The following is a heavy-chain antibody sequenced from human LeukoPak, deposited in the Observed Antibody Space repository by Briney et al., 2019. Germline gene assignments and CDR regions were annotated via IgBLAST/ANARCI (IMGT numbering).Heavy chain of an antibody. CDR3: ASAGRKYYDYVWGYYYYMDV. CDR2: IYTSGST. V-gene: IGHV4-61*02. J-gene: IGHJ6*03. Sequence: PSETLSLTCTISGGSMRSGSYYWSWIRQPAGKGLEWIGRIYTSGSTNYNPSLKSRVTISVDTSKNQFSLKLRSVTAADTAVYYCASAGRKYYDYVWGYYYYMDVWGKGTTVTISS. CDR1: GGSMRSGSYY. D-gene: IGHD3-16*01.